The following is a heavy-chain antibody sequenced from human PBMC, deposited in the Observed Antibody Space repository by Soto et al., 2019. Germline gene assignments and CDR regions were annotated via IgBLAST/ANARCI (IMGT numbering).Heavy chain of an antibody. CDR3: ARAILAGSDWFGMPAY. CDR2: TYYRSKWYN. J-gene: IGHJ4*02. D-gene: IGHD6-19*01. V-gene: IGHV6-1*01. CDR1: GDSFSSDRAA. Sequence: PSQTLSLTCAISGDSFSSDRAAWNWVRQSPSRGLEWLVRTYYRSKWYNDYAVSVKGRITVNPDTSKNQFSVQLNSVTPEDSCVYYCARAILAGSDWFGMPAYWXKGSQSTVSS.